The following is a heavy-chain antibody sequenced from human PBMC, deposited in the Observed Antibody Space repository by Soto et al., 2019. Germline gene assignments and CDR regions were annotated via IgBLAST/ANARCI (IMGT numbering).Heavy chain of an antibody. D-gene: IGHD6-13*01. CDR1: GFTFSGSA. CDR2: IRSKANSYAT. Sequence: EVQLVESGGGLVQPGGSLKLSCAASGFTFSGSAMHWVRQASGKGLEWVGRIRSKANSYATAYAASVKGRFTISRDDSKNTAYLQMNSLKTEDTAVYYCTRRTDSSSWTGFAFDYWGQGTLVTVSS. CDR3: TRRTDSSSWTGFAFDY. J-gene: IGHJ4*02. V-gene: IGHV3-73*01.